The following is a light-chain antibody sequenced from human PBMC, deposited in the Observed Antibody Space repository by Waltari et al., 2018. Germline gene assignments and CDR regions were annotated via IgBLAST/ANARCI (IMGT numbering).Light chain of an antibody. CDR2: DVS. CDR1: SSDIGGYVY. Sequence: QSALTQPAPVSGSPGQSIIISCTGISSDIGGYVYVSWYQQHPGKAPKVIMFDVSNRPSGVSNRFSGSKSGNTASLTISGLQAEDEADYYCSSYTTGVIFGGGTRLTVL. CDR3: SSYTTGVI. J-gene: IGLJ2*01. V-gene: IGLV2-14*03.